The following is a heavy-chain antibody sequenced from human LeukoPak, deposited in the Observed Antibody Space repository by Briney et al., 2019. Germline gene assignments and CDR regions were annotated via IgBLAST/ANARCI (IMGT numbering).Heavy chain of an antibody. Sequence: GASVKVSCKASGYTFTGYYMHWVRQAPGQWLEWMGWINPNSGGTNYAQKFQGWVTMTRDTSISTAYMELSRLRSDDTAVYYCARDSGSSDILHDFDYWGQGTLVTVSS. J-gene: IGHJ4*02. CDR2: INPNSGGT. D-gene: IGHD1-26*01. CDR1: GYTFTGYY. CDR3: ARDSGSSDILHDFDY. V-gene: IGHV1-2*04.